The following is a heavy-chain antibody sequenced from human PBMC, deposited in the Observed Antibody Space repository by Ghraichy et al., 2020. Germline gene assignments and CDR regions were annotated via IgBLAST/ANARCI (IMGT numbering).Heavy chain of an antibody. CDR3: ARGPKLDIVVVVAATYFDY. Sequence: SETLSLTCAVYGGSFSGYYWSWIRQPPGKGLEWIGEINHSGSTNYNPSLKSRVTISVDTSKNQISLKLSSVTAADTAVYYCARGPKLDIVVVVAATYFDYWGQGTLVTVSS. J-gene: IGHJ4*02. V-gene: IGHV4-34*01. CDR1: GGSFSGYY. CDR2: INHSGST. D-gene: IGHD2-15*01.